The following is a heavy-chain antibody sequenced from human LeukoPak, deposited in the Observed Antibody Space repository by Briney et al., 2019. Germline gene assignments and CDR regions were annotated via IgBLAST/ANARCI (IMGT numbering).Heavy chain of an antibody. J-gene: IGHJ4*02. D-gene: IGHD1-26*01. V-gene: IGHV3-48*04. CDR1: GFTLSSFS. CDR2: LSSSGSTT. Sequence: GGSLRLSCAASGFTLSSFSMTWVRQAPGKGLEWISYLSSSGSTTYYADSVKGRFTISRDTAKNSLDLQMNSLRAEDTAFYYCVRESGSGSYSDYWGQGTLVTVSS. CDR3: VRESGSGSYSDY.